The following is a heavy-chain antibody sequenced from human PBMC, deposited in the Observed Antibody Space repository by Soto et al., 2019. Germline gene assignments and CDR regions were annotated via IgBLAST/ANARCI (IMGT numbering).Heavy chain of an antibody. CDR3: ASHIAVAGTFDY. J-gene: IGHJ4*02. CDR2: ISGSGGST. Sequence: GGSLRLSCAASGVTFRSYGMSWVRQAPGKGLEWVSAISGSGGSTYYADSVKGRFTISRDNSKNTLYLQMNSLRAEDTAVYYCASHIAVAGTFDYWGPGTLVTVSS. CDR1: GVTFRSYG. V-gene: IGHV3-23*01. D-gene: IGHD6-19*01.